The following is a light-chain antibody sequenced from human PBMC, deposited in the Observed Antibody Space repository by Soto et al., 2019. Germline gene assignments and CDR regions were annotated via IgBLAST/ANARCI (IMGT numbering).Light chain of an antibody. J-gene: IGLJ2*01. CDR3: QSYDSSLSGSYVV. CDR1: SSNIGAGYD. CDR2: GNS. Sequence: QSVLTQPPSVSGAPGQRVTISCTGSSSNIGAGYDVHWYQQLPGTAPKLLNSGNSNRPSGVPDRYSGSKSGTSASLAITGLQGEEEADYYCQSYDSSLSGSYVVFGGGTQLTVL. V-gene: IGLV1-40*01.